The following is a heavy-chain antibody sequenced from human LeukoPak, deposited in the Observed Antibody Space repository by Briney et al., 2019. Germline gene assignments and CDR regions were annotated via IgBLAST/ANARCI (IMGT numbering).Heavy chain of an antibody. CDR1: GYTFTSYG. CDR3: ARATIHAFDI. D-gene: IGHD2-2*02. J-gene: IGHJ3*02. V-gene: IGHV1-18*01. Sequence: ASVKVSCTASGYTFTSYGISWVRQAPGQGLEWMGWNSAYNGSTNYAQKLQGRVTMTTDTSTSTAYMELRSLRSDDTAVYYCARATIHAFDIWGQGTMVTVSS. CDR2: NSAYNGST.